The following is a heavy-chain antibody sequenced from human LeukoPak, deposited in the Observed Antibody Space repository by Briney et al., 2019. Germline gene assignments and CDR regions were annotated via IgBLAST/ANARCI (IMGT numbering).Heavy chain of an antibody. CDR1: GGTFSSYA. V-gene: IGHV1-69*05. D-gene: IGHD4-11*01. Sequence: SVKVSCKASGGTFSSYAISWVRQAPGQGLEWKGGIIPIFGTANYAQKFQGRVTITTDESTSTAYMELSSLRSEDTAVYYCARDRGTVTTALDYWGQGTLVTVSS. CDR2: IIPIFGTA. J-gene: IGHJ4*02. CDR3: ARDRGTVTTALDY.